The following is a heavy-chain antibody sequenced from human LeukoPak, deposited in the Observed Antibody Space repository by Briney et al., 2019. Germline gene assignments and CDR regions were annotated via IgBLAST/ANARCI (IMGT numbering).Heavy chain of an antibody. D-gene: IGHD5-24*01. CDR1: GFTFTSYA. V-gene: IGHV3-64D*06. CDR3: VKGQMDY. J-gene: IGHJ4*02. Sequence: GGSLRLSCSASGFTFTSYAMHWVRQAPGKGLEYVSAIGISGVSTYYADSMKGRFTISRDNSKNTLYLQMSTLRAEDTAVYYCVKGQMDYWGQGTLVTVSS. CDR2: IGISGVST.